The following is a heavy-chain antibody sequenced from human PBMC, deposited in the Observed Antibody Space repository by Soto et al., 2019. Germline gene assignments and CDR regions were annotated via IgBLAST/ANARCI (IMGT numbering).Heavy chain of an antibody. Sequence: QVHVVQSGAEVKKPGSSVKVTCKSFGGTFNSFGINWVRQAPGQGLEYMGGIIPAFGTTNFAKRFRDRVTLVADGSSTTSYTELSSLTSDDTATYYCAIEVWGRGGHYLDSWGQGTLVTVSS. CDR3: AIEVWGRGGHYLDS. CDR2: IIPAFGTT. J-gene: IGHJ4*02. CDR1: GGTFNSFG. V-gene: IGHV1-69*01. D-gene: IGHD7-27*01.